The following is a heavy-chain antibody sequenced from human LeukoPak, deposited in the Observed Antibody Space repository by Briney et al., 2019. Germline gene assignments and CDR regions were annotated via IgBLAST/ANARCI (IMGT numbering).Heavy chain of an antibody. J-gene: IGHJ4*02. Sequence: GGSLRLSCAASGFDFGAYEMNWVRQAPGKGLEWVAYFAGSDTTTYYADSVKGRFIISRDNARNSLYLQMNSLRAEDTALYYCTTLGYHLDSWGQVTLVTVSS. CDR2: FAGSDTTT. D-gene: IGHD3-16*02. V-gene: IGHV3-48*03. CDR1: GFDFGAYE. CDR3: TTLGYHLDS.